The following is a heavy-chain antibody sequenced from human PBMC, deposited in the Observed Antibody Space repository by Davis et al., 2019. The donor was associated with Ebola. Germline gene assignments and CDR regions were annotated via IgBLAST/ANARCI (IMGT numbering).Heavy chain of an antibody. CDR3: ARETSYYYGSGSYYYYGMDV. CDR1: GFTFSSYS. Sequence: GESLKISCAASGFTFSSYSMNWVRQAPGKGLEWVSSISSSGSTIYYADSVKGRFTISRDNAKNSLYLQMNSLRAEDTAVYYCARETSYYYGSGSYYYYGMDVWGQGTTVTVSS. J-gene: IGHJ6*02. CDR2: ISSSGSTI. D-gene: IGHD3-10*01. V-gene: IGHV3-21*04.